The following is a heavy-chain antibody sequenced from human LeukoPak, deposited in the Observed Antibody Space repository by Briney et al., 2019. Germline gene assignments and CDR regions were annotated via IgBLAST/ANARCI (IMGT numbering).Heavy chain of an antibody. Sequence: PSQTLSLTCTVSGGSISSGGYYWRWIRQPPGKGLEWIGYIYHSGSTYYNPSLKSRVTISVDRSKNQFSLKLSSVTAADTAVYYCARGGSSSIDYWGQGTLVTVSS. CDR1: GGSISSGGYY. V-gene: IGHV4-30-2*01. J-gene: IGHJ4*02. CDR3: ARGGSSSIDY. D-gene: IGHD6-13*01. CDR2: IYHSGST.